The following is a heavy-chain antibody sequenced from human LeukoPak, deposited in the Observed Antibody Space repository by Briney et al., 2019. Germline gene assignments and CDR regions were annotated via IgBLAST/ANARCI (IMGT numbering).Heavy chain of an antibody. Sequence: SETLSLTCAVSGYSLGKNYYWGWIRQPPGKGLEWIGRIYGTGSTSYNPSLMNRVTMSVDTSKNHFSLKLTSVTAADTAVYCCARYDSRGSASTRFDYWGQGILVTISS. J-gene: IGHJ4*02. CDR2: IYGTGST. CDR3: ARYDSRGSASTRFDY. V-gene: IGHV4-38-2*01. CDR1: GYSLGKNYY. D-gene: IGHD3-16*01.